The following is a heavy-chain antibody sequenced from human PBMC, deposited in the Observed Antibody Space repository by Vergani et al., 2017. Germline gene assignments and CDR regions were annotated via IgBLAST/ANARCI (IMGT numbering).Heavy chain of an antibody. CDR1: GFTFSSYA. D-gene: IGHD3-3*01. Sequence: QVQLVESGGGVVQPGRSLRLSCAASGFTFSSYAMHWVRQAPGKGLEWVAVISYDGSNKYYADSVKGRFTISRDNSKNTLYLQMNSLRAEDTAVYYCARDPNNYDFWSGYPERVYYYYYMDVWGKGTTVTVSS. CDR3: ARDPNNYDFWSGYPERVYYYYYMDV. CDR2: ISYDGSNK. J-gene: IGHJ6*03. V-gene: IGHV3-30*04.